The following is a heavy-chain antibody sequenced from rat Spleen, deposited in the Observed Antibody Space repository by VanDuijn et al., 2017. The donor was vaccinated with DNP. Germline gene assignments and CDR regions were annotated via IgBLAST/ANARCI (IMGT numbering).Heavy chain of an antibody. CDR3: ARGGRSYFDY. D-gene: IGHD1-11*01. CDR1: GFTFKNYW. J-gene: IGHJ2*01. Sequence: EAQVVESGGDLVQPGGSLKLSCVASGFTFKNYWMTWIRQVPGKGLEWIASISNSGGNTYYLDSVKDRFTISRDNAKNTLYLQMNSLRSEDTATYYCARGGRSYFDYWGQGVMVTVSS. CDR2: ISNSGGNT. V-gene: IGHV5-31*01.